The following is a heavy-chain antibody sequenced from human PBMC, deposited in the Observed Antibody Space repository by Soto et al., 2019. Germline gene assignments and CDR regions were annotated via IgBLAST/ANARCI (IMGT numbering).Heavy chain of an antibody. V-gene: IGHV1-69*12. Sequence: QVQLVQSGAEVKKPGSSVTVSCKASGGTFSSYTISWVRQAPGQGLEWMGGIIPIFGTANYAQKFQGRVTIPADANPTTANMASSSLRSEATAVYYFARGNHTWLPLWYCVLWGRGTLVTASS. CDR3: ARGNHTWLPLWYCVL. CDR2: IIPIFGTA. J-gene: IGHJ2*01. D-gene: IGHD5-12*01. CDR1: GGTFSSYT.